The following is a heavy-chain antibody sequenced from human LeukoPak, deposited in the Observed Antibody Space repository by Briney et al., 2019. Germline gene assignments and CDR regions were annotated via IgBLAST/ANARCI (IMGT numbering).Heavy chain of an antibody. CDR1: GFTVSSNY. Sequence: GGSLRLSCAASGFTVSSNYMSWVCQAPGKGLEWVSVIYSGGSTYYADSVKGRFTISRDNAKNSLYLQMNSLRAEDTAMYYCARDREGFGESYFDYWGQGTLVTVSS. V-gene: IGHV3-53*01. J-gene: IGHJ4*02. D-gene: IGHD3-10*01. CDR3: ARDREGFGESYFDY. CDR2: IYSGGST.